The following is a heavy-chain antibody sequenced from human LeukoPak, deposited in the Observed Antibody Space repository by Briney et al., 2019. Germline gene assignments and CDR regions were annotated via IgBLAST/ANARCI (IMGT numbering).Heavy chain of an antibody. V-gene: IGHV3-30*18. CDR2: ISYDGSNK. Sequence: GRSLRLSCAASGFTFSSYGMHWVRQAPGKGLEWVAVISYDGSNKYYADSVKGRFTISRDNSKNTLYLQMNSLRAEDTAVYYCAKDFYGSSGYEGDYWGQGTLVTVSS. D-gene: IGHD3-22*01. CDR3: AKDFYGSSGYEGDY. CDR1: GFTFSSYG. J-gene: IGHJ4*02.